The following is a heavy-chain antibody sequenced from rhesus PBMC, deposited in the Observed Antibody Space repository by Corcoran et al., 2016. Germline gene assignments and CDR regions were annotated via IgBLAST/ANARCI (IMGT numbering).Heavy chain of an antibody. Sequence: EVQLVESGGGLVQPGGSLRLSCAASGFTFSSYGMSWVRQASGKGLDWVSYISNGGGSIYYADSVKGRFTISRDNAKNTLFLQMNSLRAEDTAVYYCAKDRDAFDFWGQGLRVTVSS. CDR3: AKDRDAFDF. J-gene: IGHJ3*01. V-gene: IGHV3S5*01. CDR2: ISNGGGSI. CDR1: GFTFSSYG.